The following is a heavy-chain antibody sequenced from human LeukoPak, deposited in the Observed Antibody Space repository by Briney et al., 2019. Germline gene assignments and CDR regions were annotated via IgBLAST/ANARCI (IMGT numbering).Heavy chain of an antibody. V-gene: IGHV1-3*01. Sequence: GASVKVSCKASGYTFTSYAMHWVRQAPGQRLEWMGWINAGNGNTKYSQKFQGRVTITRDTSASTAYMELSSLRSEDTAAYYCATGVSGWPIDYWGQGTLVTVSS. J-gene: IGHJ4*02. D-gene: IGHD6-19*01. CDR1: GYTFTSYA. CDR2: INAGNGNT. CDR3: ATGVSGWPIDY.